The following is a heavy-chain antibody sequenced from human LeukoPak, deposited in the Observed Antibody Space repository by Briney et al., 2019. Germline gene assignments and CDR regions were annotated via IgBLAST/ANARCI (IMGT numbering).Heavy chain of an antibody. D-gene: IGHD3-9*01. Sequence: ASVRVSCKASGGTFSSYAISWVRQAPGQGLEWMGGIIPIFGTANYAQKFQGRVTITADKPTSTAYMELSSLRSEDTAVYYCARDIGDYDILTGYLIPDAFDIWGQGTMVTVSS. V-gene: IGHV1-69*06. CDR3: ARDIGDYDILTGYLIPDAFDI. CDR1: GGTFSSYA. CDR2: IIPIFGTA. J-gene: IGHJ3*02.